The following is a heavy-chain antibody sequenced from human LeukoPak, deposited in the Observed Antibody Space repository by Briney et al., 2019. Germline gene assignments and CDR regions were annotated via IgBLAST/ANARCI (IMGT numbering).Heavy chain of an antibody. J-gene: IGHJ3*02. CDR1: GFTFSNFG. CDR3: VSQDGHTFLDAFDI. CDR2: IWSDGSHK. D-gene: IGHD5-24*01. Sequence: GGSLRLSCEASGFTFSNFGMHWVRQAPGNGLEWVAVIWSDGSHKYYDDSVNGRFTIFRDNSKNTLYLQMTSLRPEDTALYYCVSQDGHTFLDAFDIWGQGTLLIVSS. V-gene: IGHV3-33*01.